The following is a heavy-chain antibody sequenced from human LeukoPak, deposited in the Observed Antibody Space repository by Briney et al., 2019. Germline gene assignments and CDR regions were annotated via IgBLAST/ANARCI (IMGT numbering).Heavy chain of an antibody. Sequence: SETLSLTCTVSGGSISSYYWSWIRQPPGKGLEWIGYIYYSGSTNYNPSLKSRVTISVDTSKNQFSLRLSSVTAADTAVYYCANNFRNYYYGMDVWGQGTTVTVSS. V-gene: IGHV4-59*08. CDR1: GGSISSYY. CDR3: ANNFRNYYYGMDV. CDR2: IYYSGST. J-gene: IGHJ6*02. D-gene: IGHD3-3*01.